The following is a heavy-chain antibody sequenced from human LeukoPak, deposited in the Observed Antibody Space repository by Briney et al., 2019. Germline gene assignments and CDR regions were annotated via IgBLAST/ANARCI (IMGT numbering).Heavy chain of an antibody. Sequence: GGSLRLSCAASGFTFDDYGMSWVRQAPGKGLEWVSGINWNGGSTGYADSVKGRFTISRDNAKNSLYLQMNSLRAEGTALYYCARRSGRTNYYMDVWGKGTTVTVSS. D-gene: IGHD6-19*01. CDR3: ARRSGRTNYYMDV. V-gene: IGHV3-20*04. CDR2: INWNGGST. J-gene: IGHJ6*03. CDR1: GFTFDDYG.